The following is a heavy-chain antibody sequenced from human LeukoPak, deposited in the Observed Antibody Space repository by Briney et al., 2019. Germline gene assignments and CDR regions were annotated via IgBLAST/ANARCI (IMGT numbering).Heavy chain of an antibody. J-gene: IGHJ4*02. CDR3: AKDTTMIVVVTSFDY. CDR1: GFTFSSYA. V-gene: IGHV3-23*01. CDR2: ISGSGGST. D-gene: IGHD3-22*01. Sequence: GGSLRLSCAASGFTFSSYAMSWVRQAPGKGLEWVSAISGSGGSTYYADSVKGRFTISRDNSKNTLYLQMNSLRAEDTAVYYCAKDTTMIVVVTSFDYWGQGTLVTVPS.